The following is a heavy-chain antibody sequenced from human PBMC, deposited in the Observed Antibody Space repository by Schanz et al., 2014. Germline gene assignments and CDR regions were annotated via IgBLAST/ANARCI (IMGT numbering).Heavy chain of an antibody. D-gene: IGHD1-26*01. CDR3: ARGGSGSHYRLDY. J-gene: IGHJ4*02. Sequence: EVQLLESGGGLVQPGGSLRLSCAASGFTFSTSAMSWVRQAPGKGLEWVSYISGSSRTIYYADSMKGRFTVSRDNAENALYLQMNSLRAEDTGLYFCARGGSGSHYRLDYWGQGTLVTVSS. CDR1: GFTFSTSA. CDR2: ISGSSRTI. V-gene: IGHV3-48*01.